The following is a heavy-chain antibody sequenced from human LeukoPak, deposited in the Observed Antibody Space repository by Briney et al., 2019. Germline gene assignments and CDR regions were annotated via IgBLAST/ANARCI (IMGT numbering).Heavy chain of an antibody. V-gene: IGHV1-18*01. CDR1: GYTFTCYG. J-gene: IGHJ5*02. Sequence: ASVKVSCKASGYTFTCYGISWVRQAPGQGLEWMGWISIYNGKINYAQKFQGRVTMTTDTSTSTAYMELRSLRSEDTAVYYCARDSSGWYHWFDPWGQGTLVTVSS. CDR2: ISIYNGKI. CDR3: ARDSSGWYHWFDP. D-gene: IGHD6-19*01.